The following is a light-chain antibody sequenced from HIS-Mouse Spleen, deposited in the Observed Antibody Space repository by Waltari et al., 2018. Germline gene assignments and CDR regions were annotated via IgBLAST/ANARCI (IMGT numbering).Light chain of an antibody. J-gene: IGKJ4*01. CDR1: QSVSSN. V-gene: IGKV3-15*01. CDR3: QQYNNWPLT. Sequence: EIVMTQSPATLSVSPGERATLSCRASQSVSSNLAWYQQTPGQAPRLLIDGASTRAPGIPARFSGSGSGTEFTLTISSLQSEDFAVYYCQQYNNWPLTFGGGTKVEIK. CDR2: GAS.